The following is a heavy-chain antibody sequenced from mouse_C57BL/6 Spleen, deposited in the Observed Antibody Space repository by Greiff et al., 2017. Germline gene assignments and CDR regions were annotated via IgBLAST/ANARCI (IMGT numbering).Heavy chain of an antibody. D-gene: IGHD1-1*01. CDR2: IYPGDGDT. CDR3: ARGLGLRYFDY. V-gene: IGHV1-80*01. Sequence: VQLQQSGAELVKPGASVKISCKASGYAFSSYWMNWVKQRPGKGLEWIGQIYPGDGDTNYNGKFKGKATLTADKSYSTAYMQLSSLTSEDSAVSFCARGLGLRYFDYWGQGTTLTVSS. J-gene: IGHJ2*01. CDR1: GYAFSSYW.